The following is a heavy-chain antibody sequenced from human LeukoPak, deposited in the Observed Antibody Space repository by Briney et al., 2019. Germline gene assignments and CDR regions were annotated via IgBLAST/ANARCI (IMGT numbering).Heavy chain of an antibody. J-gene: IGHJ5*02. V-gene: IGHV1-8*01. CDR2: MNPNSGNT. CDR1: GYTFTSYD. D-gene: IGHD4-17*01. CDR3: ARESGDINWFDP. Sequence: ASVKVSCKASGYTFTSYDINWVRQATGQGLEWMGWMNPNSGNTGYAQKFQGRVTMTRNTSISTAYMELSRLRSEDTAVYYCARESGDINWFDPWGQGTLVTVSS.